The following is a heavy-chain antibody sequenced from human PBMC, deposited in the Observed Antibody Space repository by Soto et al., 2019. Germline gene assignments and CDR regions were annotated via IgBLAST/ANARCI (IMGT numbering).Heavy chain of an antibody. CDR2: FYYSGST. V-gene: IGHV4-59*08. Sequence: QVQLQESGPGLVKPSETLSLTCTVSGGSISSYYWSWIRQPPGQGLQWIGYFYYSGSTNYHPSLTSLVPRSVDTSKNQCSLKLSSVTAADTAVYYCARAKALLYSSSWYWFDPWGQGTLVTVSS. CDR1: GGSISSYY. D-gene: IGHD6-13*01. J-gene: IGHJ5*02. CDR3: ARAKALLYSSSWYWFDP.